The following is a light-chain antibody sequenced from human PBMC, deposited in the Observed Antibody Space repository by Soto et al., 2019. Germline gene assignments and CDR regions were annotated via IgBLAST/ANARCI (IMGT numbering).Light chain of an antibody. Sequence: EIVLTQSPATLASFPCDRVTLSSSASQYINTRLAWYQHRPGQAPRLLIYQTSLRAAGIPARFSASGSGTDFTLTISDVQPEDFALYYCHQRQSWPRTFGQGTKVDIK. J-gene: IGKJ1*01. CDR3: HQRQSWPRT. CDR1: QYINTR. V-gene: IGKV3-11*01. CDR2: QTS.